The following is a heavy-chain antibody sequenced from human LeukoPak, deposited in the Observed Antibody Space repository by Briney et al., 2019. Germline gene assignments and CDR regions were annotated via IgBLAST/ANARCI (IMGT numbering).Heavy chain of an antibody. CDR2: NXDASST. Sequence: NXDASSTVSADSVKGRFTISRDNAMNTLYLQMNSLRAEDTAVYYCARDLRSPSDTNIAIDYWGQGTLVTVSS. V-gene: IGHV3-74*01. J-gene: IGHJ4*02. CDR3: ARDLRSPSDTNIAIDY.